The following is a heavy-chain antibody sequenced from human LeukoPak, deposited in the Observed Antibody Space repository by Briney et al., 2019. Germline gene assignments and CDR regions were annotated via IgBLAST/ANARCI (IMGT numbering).Heavy chain of an antibody. CDR1: GGSISSYY. V-gene: IGHV4-59*01. D-gene: IGHD3-9*01. CDR2: VCNSEST. Sequence: PSETLSLTCTVSGGSISSYYWSWIRQRQGQGLEWIGFVCNSESTNSNPSLKSRVTITVVTSTTQYSLKLSSSTAAAAAVYYCARTYYDIAGYYYGMDVWGQGTTVTVPS. J-gene: IGHJ6*02. CDR3: ARTYYDIAGYYYGMDV.